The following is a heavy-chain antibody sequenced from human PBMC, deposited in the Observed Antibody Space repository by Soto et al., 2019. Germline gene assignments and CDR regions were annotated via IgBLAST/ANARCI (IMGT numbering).Heavy chain of an antibody. CDR3: ARYSTGTTRAFDI. CDR2: ISSSSSYT. Sequence: QVQLVESGGGLVKPGGSLRLSCAASGFTFSDYYMSWIRQAPGKGLEWVSYISSSSSYTNYADSVKGRFIISRDNAKNSLYLQMNSLRAEDTAVYYCARYSTGTTRAFDIWGQGTMVTVSS. J-gene: IGHJ3*02. CDR1: GFTFSDYY. D-gene: IGHD1-1*01. V-gene: IGHV3-11*05.